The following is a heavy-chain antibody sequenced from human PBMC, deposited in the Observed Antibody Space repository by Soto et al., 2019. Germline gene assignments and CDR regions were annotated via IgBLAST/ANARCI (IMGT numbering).Heavy chain of an antibody. V-gene: IGHV3-23*01. CDR1: SFIFSRYA. Sequence: WGSLRLSCEGSSFIFSRYAMGWVRQAPGKGLEWVSGISGTSDSTNYADSVKGRFIISRDNSKNTLYLQMNSLRAEDTAVYYCTKVVAASSTLWAFDIWGQGTMVTVSS. CDR2: ISGTSDST. CDR3: TKVVAASSTLWAFDI. D-gene: IGHD2-2*01. J-gene: IGHJ3*02.